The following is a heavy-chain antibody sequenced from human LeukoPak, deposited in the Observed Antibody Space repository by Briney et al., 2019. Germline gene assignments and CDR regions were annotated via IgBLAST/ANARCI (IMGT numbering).Heavy chain of an antibody. CDR3: ARDRVMRYYDSSGTLDY. V-gene: IGHV7-4-1*02. CDR1: GYTFTSYA. D-gene: IGHD3-22*01. J-gene: IGHJ4*02. CDR2: INTNTGNP. Sequence: GAPVKVSCKASGYTFTSYAMNWVRQAPGQGLEWMGWINTNTGNPTYAQGFTGRFVFSLDTSVSTAYLQISSLKAEDTAVYYCARDRVMRYYDSSGTLDYWGQGTLVTVSS.